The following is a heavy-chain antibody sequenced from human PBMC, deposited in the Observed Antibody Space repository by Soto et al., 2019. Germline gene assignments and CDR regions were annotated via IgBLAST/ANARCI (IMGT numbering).Heavy chain of an antibody. V-gene: IGHV3-30-3*01. CDR2: ISYDGSNK. J-gene: IGHJ4*02. CDR1: GFTFSSYA. CDR3: ARPRGSIPLWFPIDY. D-gene: IGHD5-18*01. Sequence: PGGSLRLSCAASGFTFSSYAMHWVRQAPGKGLEWVAVISYDGSNKYYADSVKGRFTISRDNSKNTLYLQMNSLRAEDTAVYYCARPRGSIPLWFPIDYWGQGTLVTVSS.